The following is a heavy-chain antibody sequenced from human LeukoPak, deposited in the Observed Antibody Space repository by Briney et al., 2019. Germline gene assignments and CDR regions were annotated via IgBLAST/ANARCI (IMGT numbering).Heavy chain of an antibody. CDR2: IYYSGST. CDR3: ARDPVLGYCSSTSCYSDAFDI. J-gene: IGHJ3*02. CDR1: GGSISSGDYY. Sequence: SETLSLTCTVSGGSISSGDYYWSWIRQPPGKGLEWIGYIYYSGSTYYNPSLKSRVTISVDTSKNQFSLKLSSVTAADTAVYYCARDPVLGYCSSTSCYSDAFDIWGQETMVTVSS. D-gene: IGHD2-2*01. V-gene: IGHV4-30-4*08.